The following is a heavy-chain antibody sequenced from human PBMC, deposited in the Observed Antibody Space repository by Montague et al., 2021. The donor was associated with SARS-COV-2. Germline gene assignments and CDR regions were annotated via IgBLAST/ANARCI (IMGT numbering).Heavy chain of an antibody. D-gene: IGHD7-27*01. CDR2: IWNDGSKK. CDR3: VGDPGDPDTFDF. J-gene: IGHJ4*02. V-gene: IGHV3-33*01. CDR1: GFTFSNYG. Sequence: SLRLSCAASGFTFSNYGMHWVRQTPGKGLEWVASIWNDGSKKHHADSVKGRFTISRDNSNNMLYLQMDSLRADDAGVYYCVGDPGDPDTFDFWGQGTQVTVSS.